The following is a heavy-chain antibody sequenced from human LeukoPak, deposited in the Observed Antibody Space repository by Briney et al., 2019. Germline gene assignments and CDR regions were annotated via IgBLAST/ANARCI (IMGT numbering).Heavy chain of an antibody. CDR3: AKRGIVIRAVIIIGFHKEAYYFDS. J-gene: IGHJ4*02. D-gene: IGHD3-10*01. CDR2: ISERGGST. CDR1: GFTFSSYG. Sequence: GGSLRLSCAASGFTFSSYGMHWVRQAPGKGLEWVSGISERGGSTNYADSVKGRFIISRDTSKNTVYLQMNSLRVEDTAVYFCAKRGIVIRAVIIIGFHKEAYYFDSWGQGALVTVSS. V-gene: IGHV3-23*01.